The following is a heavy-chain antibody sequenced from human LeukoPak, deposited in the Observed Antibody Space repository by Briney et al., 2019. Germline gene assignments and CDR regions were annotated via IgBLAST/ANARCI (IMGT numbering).Heavy chain of an antibody. CDR2: IISNGGST. CDR1: GFTFSRYA. V-gene: IGHV3-64*01. CDR3: ATASGSQCAEDFQH. J-gene: IGHJ1*01. D-gene: IGHD1-26*01. Sequence: GGSLRLSCAASGFTFSRYAMHWVPQAPGKGLEYVSAIISNGGSTYYANSVKGRFIISRDNSKNTLYLQLGSLRADDMAMYYCATASGSQCAEDFQHWAQGTLVTVSS.